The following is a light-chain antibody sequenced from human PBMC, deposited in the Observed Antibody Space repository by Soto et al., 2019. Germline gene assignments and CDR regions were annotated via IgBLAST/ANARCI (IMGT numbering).Light chain of an antibody. J-gene: IGKJ1*01. CDR2: GVS. CDR1: QRVSSSY. CDR3: HQYGSSPRT. Sequence: EIVLTQYPGTLSLSPGERATLSCRASQRVSSSYLAWYQQKPGQAPRLLIYGVSTRAPGIPDRFRGSGSGTDFTLTITRLEPEDFAVYYCHQYGSSPRTFGQGTKVEIK. V-gene: IGKV3-20*01.